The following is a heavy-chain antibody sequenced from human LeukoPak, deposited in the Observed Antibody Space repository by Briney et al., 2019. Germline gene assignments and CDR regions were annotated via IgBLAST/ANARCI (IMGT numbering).Heavy chain of an antibody. CDR3: ARVHCTKGVCYGGYYYYGMDV. CDR2: ISSSSSYI. V-gene: IGHV3-21*01. D-gene: IGHD2-8*01. CDR1: GFTFSSYS. Sequence: GGSLRLSCAASGFTFSSYSMNWVRQAPGKGLEWVSSISSSSSYIYHADSVKGRLTISRDNAKNSLYLQMNSLRAEDTAVYYCARVHCTKGVCYGGYYYYGMDVWAQGTTVTVSS. J-gene: IGHJ6*02.